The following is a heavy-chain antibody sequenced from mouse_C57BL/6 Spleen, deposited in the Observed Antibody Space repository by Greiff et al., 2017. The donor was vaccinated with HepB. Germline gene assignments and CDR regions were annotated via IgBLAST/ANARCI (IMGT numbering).Heavy chain of an antibody. CDR3: ARVTTVVARYYFDY. CDR1: GYTFTSYW. J-gene: IGHJ2*01. Sequence: VQLQQPGAELVRPGSSVKLSCKASGYTFTSYWMHWVKQRPIQGLEWIGNIDPSDSETHYNQKFKDKATLTVDKSSSTAYMQLSSLTSEDAAVYYCARVTTVVARYYFDYWGQGTTLTVSS. D-gene: IGHD1-1*01. CDR2: IDPSDSET. V-gene: IGHV1-52*01.